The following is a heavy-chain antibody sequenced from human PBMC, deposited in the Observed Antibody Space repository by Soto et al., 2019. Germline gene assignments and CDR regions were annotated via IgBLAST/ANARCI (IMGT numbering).Heavy chain of an antibody. CDR1: GGSISIYY. CDR2: IYTSGST. V-gene: IGHV4-4*07. CDR3: ARGDYWFDL. Sequence: SEPLSLTCTVSGGSISIYYWSWIRQPAEKGLEWIGLIYTSGSTNYNPSLKSRVTISVDTSKNQFSLKLSSVTAADTAVYDGARGDYWFDLWGQGNLVTVYS. J-gene: IGHJ5*02.